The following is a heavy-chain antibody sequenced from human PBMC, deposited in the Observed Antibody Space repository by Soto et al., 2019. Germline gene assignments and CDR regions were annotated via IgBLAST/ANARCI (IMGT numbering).Heavy chain of an antibody. CDR1: GESISSSSYY. J-gene: IGHJ4*02. Sequence: SETLSLTCIVSGESISSSSYYWGWIRQPPGKGLEWIGCIYYSGRTYYNPSFKSRVTISIDTSKNQFSLKLSSVTATDTAVYYCARQRTTVVTQAYFDHWGQGSLVTVSS. CDR3: ARQRTTVVTQAYFDH. CDR2: IYYSGRT. V-gene: IGHV4-39*01. D-gene: IGHD2-21*02.